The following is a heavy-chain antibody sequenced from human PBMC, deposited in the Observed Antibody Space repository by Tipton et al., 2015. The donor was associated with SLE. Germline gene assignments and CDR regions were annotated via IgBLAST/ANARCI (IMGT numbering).Heavy chain of an antibody. CDR3: ARGGSSSWWRAEYFQH. Sequence: TLSLTCAVYGGSFSGYYWSWIRQPPGKGLEWIGEINHSGSTNYNPSFKSRVTISVDTSKNQFSLKLSSVTAADTAVYYCARGGSSSWWRAEYFQHWGQGTLVTVSS. CDR1: GGSFSGYY. D-gene: IGHD6-13*01. CDR2: INHSGST. J-gene: IGHJ1*01. V-gene: IGHV4-34*01.